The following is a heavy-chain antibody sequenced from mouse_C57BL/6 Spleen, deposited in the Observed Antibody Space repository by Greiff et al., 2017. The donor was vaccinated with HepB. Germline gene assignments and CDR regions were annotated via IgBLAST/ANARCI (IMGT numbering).Heavy chain of an antibody. CDR3: ASVTTEFDY. CDR1: GYTFTSYT. Sequence: VQLQQSGAELARPGASVKMSCKASGYTFTSYTMHWVKQRPGQGLEWIGYINPSSGYTKYNQKFKDKATLTADKSSSTAYMQLSSLTSEDSAVYDCASVTTEFDYWGQGTLVTVSA. V-gene: IGHV1-4*01. J-gene: IGHJ3*01. D-gene: IGHD2-13*01. CDR2: INPSSGYT.